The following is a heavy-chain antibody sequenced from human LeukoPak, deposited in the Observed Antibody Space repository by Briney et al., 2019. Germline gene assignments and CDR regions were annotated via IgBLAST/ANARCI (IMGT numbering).Heavy chain of an antibody. J-gene: IGHJ1*01. Sequence: GGSLRLSCAASGFTFSSYSMNWVRQAPGKGLEWVSSISSSSSYIYYADSVKGRFTISRDNAKSSLYLQMNSLRAEDTAVYYCARDSPHYDILTGYYLAEYFQHWGQGTLATVSS. D-gene: IGHD3-9*01. CDR1: GFTFSSYS. CDR3: ARDSPHYDILTGYYLAEYFQH. V-gene: IGHV3-21*01. CDR2: ISSSSSYI.